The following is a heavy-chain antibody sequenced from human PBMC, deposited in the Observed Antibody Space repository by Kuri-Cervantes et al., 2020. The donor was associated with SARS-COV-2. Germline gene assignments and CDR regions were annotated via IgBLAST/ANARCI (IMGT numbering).Heavy chain of an antibody. D-gene: IGHD3-10*01. J-gene: IGHJ4*02. CDR2: INPNSGGT. CDR1: GYTFTGYY. Sequence: ASVKVSCKASGYTFTGYYMHWVRQAPGQGLEWMGWINPNSGGTNYAQKFQGRVTMTRDTSISTAYMELSRLRSDDTAVYYCARYFGFGEFSDYFDYWGQGTLVTVSS. CDR3: ARYFGFGEFSDYFDY. V-gene: IGHV1-2*02.